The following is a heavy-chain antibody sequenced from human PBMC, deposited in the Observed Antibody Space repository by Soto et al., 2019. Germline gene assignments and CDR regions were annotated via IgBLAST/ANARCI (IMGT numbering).Heavy chain of an antibody. J-gene: IGHJ5*02. Sequence: SETLSLTCAVYGGSFSGYYWSWIRQPPGKGLEWIGEINHSGSTNYNPSLKSRVTISVDTSKNQFSLKLSSVTAADTAVYYCARHRRTGKRFDPCGQGPPVTVSS. V-gene: IGHV4-34*01. CDR3: ARHRRTGKRFDP. D-gene: IGHD3-9*01. CDR2: INHSGST. CDR1: GGSFSGYY.